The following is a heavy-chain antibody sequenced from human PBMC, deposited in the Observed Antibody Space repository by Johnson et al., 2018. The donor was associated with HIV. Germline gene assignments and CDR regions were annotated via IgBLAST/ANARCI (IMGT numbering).Heavy chain of an antibody. Sequence: QVQLVESGGGLVQPGGSLRLSCAASGFTFSSYAMHWVRQAPGKGLEWVAVISYDGSNKYYADSVKGRFIISRDNSKNTLYLQMNSLRAEDTALYYCARRWDDYGGHDAFDIWGQGTMVTVSS. CDR1: GFTFSSYA. D-gene: IGHD4-23*01. J-gene: IGHJ3*02. V-gene: IGHV3-30-3*01. CDR2: ISYDGSNK. CDR3: ARRWDDYGGHDAFDI.